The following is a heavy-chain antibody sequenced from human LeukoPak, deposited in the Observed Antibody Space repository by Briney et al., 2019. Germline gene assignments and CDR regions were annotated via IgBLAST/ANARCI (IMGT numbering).Heavy chain of an antibody. CDR2: INSDESST. V-gene: IGHV3-74*01. CDR3: AREIPYYPDY. D-gene: IGHD3-10*01. CDR1: GFTFSSYW. J-gene: IGHJ4*02. Sequence: PGGSLRLSCAASGFTFSSYWMHWVRHAPGKGLVWVSRINSDESSTSYADSAKGRFTISRDNAKNTLYLQMNSLRAEDTAVYYCAREIPYYPDYWGQGTLVTVSS.